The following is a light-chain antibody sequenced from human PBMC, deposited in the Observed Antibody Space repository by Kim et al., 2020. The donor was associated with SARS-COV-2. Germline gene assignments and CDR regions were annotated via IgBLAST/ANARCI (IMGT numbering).Light chain of an antibody. CDR3: QAWDSNSACV. Sequence: SYELTQPPSVSVSPGQTASITCSGDKSERKYVCWYQQKPGQSPILVMYQDTKRPSGIPERFSGSNSGNTATLTISGTQALDEADYYCQAWDSNSACVFGT. CDR2: QDT. CDR1: KSERKY. V-gene: IGLV3-1*01. J-gene: IGLJ1*01.